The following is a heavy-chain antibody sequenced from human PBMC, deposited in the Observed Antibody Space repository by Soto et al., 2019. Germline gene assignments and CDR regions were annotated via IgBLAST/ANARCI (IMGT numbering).Heavy chain of an antibody. V-gene: IGHV2-5*02. D-gene: IGHD3-3*01. CDR3: AHRATMTIFGLIIDNGIWFDP. CDR1: GFSLSTSGAA. Sequence: QINLIESGPTLVKPTQTLTLTCTFSGFSLSTSGAAVGWVRQPPGRALEWLPLIYWDGDKRYNASLGNRLTITKDTSMNQVVLTLTNVDPADTATYYCAHRATMTIFGLIIDNGIWFDPWGQGTRVIVSS. CDR2: IYWDGDK. J-gene: IGHJ5*02.